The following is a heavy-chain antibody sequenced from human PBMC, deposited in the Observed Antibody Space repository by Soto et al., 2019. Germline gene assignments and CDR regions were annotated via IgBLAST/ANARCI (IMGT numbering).Heavy chain of an antibody. CDR3: PKEYCSGGSCYLLDY. CDR1: GGSISSGGYS. V-gene: IGHV4-30-2*01. Sequence: SETLSLTCAVSGGSISSGGYSWSWIRQPPGKGLEWIGYIYHSGSTYYNPSLKSRVTISVDRSKNQFSLKLSSVTAEDTAVYYCPKEYCSGGSCYLLDYWGQGTLVTVSP. J-gene: IGHJ4*02. CDR2: IYHSGST. D-gene: IGHD2-15*01.